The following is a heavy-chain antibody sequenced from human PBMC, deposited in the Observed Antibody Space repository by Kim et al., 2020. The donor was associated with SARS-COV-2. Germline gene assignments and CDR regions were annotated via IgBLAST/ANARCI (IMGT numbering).Heavy chain of an antibody. CDR2: ISGSGGVT. D-gene: IGHD6-6*01. Sequence: GGSLRLSCAASGLTFSSYGMTWVRQAPGKGLEWVSAISGSGGVTRSADSVQGRFTISRDNSKNTLYLQMNSLRAEDTAVYYCAKIVGYSSSSETFDYWG. CDR3: AKIVGYSSSSETFDY. V-gene: IGHV3-23*01. CDR1: GLTFSSYG. J-gene: IGHJ4*01.